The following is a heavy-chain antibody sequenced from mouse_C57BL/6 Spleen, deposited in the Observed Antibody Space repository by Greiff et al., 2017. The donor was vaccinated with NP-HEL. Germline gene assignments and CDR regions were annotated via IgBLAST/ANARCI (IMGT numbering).Heavy chain of an antibody. CDR2: ISDGGSYT. CDR1: GFTFSSYA. Sequence: EVQLVESGGGLVKPGGSLKLSCAASGFTFSSYAMSWVRQTPEKRLEWVATISDGGSYTYYPDNVKGRFTISRDNAKNNLYLQMSHLKPEDTAMYYCARRIVTYYFDYWGQGTTLTVSS. J-gene: IGHJ2*01. CDR3: ARRIVTYYFDY. V-gene: IGHV5-4*01. D-gene: IGHD2-5*01.